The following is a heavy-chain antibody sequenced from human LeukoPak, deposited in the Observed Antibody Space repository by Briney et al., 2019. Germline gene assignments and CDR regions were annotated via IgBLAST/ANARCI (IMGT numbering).Heavy chain of an antibody. CDR2: IYYSGST. CDR3: ARAQGGWFGEFHFDY. CDR1: GGSISSGGYC. V-gene: IGHV4-31*03. D-gene: IGHD3-10*01. J-gene: IGHJ4*02. Sequence: PSETLSLTCTVSGGSISSGGYCWSWIRQHPGKGLEWIGYIYYSGSTYYNPSLKSRVTISVDTSKNQFSLKLSSVTAADTAVYYCARAQGGWFGEFHFDYWGQGTLVTVSS.